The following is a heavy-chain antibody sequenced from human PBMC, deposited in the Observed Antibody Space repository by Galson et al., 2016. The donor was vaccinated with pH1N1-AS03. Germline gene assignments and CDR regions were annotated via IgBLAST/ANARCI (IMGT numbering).Heavy chain of an antibody. V-gene: IGHV1-69*13. CDR2: VIPLFGTV. CDR1: AGTFSSYG. Sequence: SVKVSCKASAGTFSSYGITWVRQATGQGLEWMGGVIPLFGTVNYAQKFQGRVTITADESTGTAYMEMRSLRFEDTAIYYCARGIIVLLTVTPVIDAFDIWGQGTMVTVSS. J-gene: IGHJ3*02. D-gene: IGHD2/OR15-2a*01. CDR3: ARGIIVLLTVTPVIDAFDI.